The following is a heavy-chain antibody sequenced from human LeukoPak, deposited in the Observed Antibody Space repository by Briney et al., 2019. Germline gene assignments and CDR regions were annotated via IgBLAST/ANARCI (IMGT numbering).Heavy chain of an antibody. V-gene: IGHV4-61*02. D-gene: IGHD3-22*01. CDR2: IYISGST. CDR1: DGSISSGSYY. Sequence: SETLSLTCTVSDGSISSGSYYWSWIRQSAGKGLEWIGRIYISGSTNYNPSLKSRVTILLDTSKNQFSLKLSSVTAADTAVYYCARDRVEYYDSSGRYYFDYWGQGTLVTVSS. J-gene: IGHJ4*02. CDR3: ARDRVEYYDSSGRYYFDY.